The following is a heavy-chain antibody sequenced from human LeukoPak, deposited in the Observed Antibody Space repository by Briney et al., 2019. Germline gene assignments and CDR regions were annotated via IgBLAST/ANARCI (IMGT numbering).Heavy chain of an antibody. J-gene: IGHJ4*02. CDR1: SDSVSNGNYY. CDR3: ARSQNYYGSGDY. CDR2: IYYTGKT. D-gene: IGHD3-10*01. V-gene: IGHV4-61*03. Sequence: SETLSLTYTVSSDSVSNGNYYWSWLRQPPRKALEWIGYIYYTGKTYYNPSLEGRVTILVDTSRNHFSVKLSSVTAADTAVYYCARSQNYYGSGDYWSQGTLVTVSS.